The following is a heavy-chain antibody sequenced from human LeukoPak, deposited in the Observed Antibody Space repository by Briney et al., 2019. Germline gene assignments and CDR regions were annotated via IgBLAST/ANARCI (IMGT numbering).Heavy chain of an antibody. CDR3: ARDNSITSPYYFDY. CDR2: IYRSGST. J-gene: IGHJ4*02. CDR1: GYSITSGYY. V-gene: IGHV4-38-2*02. D-gene: IGHD1-14*01. Sequence: SETLSLTCTVSGYSITSGYYWGWIRQPPGKGLEWIASIYRSGSTYYNPSLKSRVTMSVGTSKNQFSLKLSSVTAADTAVYYCARDNSITSPYYFDYWGQGTLVTVSS.